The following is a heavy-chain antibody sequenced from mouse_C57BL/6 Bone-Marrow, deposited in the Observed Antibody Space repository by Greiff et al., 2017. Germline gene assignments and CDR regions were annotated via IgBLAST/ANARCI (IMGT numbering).Heavy chain of an antibody. J-gene: IGHJ2*01. CDR2: ISDGGSYT. V-gene: IGHV5-4*01. D-gene: IGHD3-1*01. CDR3: ARDGPPRY. CDR1: GFTFSSYA. Sequence: EVKVVESGGGLVKPGGSLKLSCAASGFTFSSYAMSWVRQTPEKRLEWVATISDGGSYTYYPDNVKGRFTISRDNAKNNLYLQMSHLKSEDTAMYYCARDGPPRYWGQGTTRTVSS.